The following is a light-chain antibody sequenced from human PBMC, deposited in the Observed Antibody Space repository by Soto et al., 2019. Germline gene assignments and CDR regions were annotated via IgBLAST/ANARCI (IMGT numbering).Light chain of an antibody. J-gene: IGKJ3*01. CDR3: QQYNTYS. Sequence: DIQMTQSPSTLSASVGDRVTITCRASQSISIWLAWYQQKPGKAPNLLICKASTLESGVPSRFSGSGSGTEFTLTISSLQPDDFATYYCQQYNTYSFGPGTKVDIK. CDR2: KAS. CDR1: QSISIW. V-gene: IGKV1-5*03.